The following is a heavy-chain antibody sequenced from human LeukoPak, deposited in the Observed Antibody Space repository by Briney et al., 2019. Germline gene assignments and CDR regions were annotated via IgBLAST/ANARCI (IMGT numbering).Heavy chain of an antibody. V-gene: IGHV1-8*01. D-gene: IGHD3-16*02. CDR1: GYTFTSYD. CDR3: ARGPRGDYLWGSYRYPFEN. Sequence: ASVKVSCKASGYTFTSYDINWVRQATGQGPEWLGWMNPNSGNTGYAQKFQGRVTMTGNTSITTAYMELSSLRSEGTAVYYCARGPRGDYLWGSYRYPFENWGQGTLVTVSS. J-gene: IGHJ4*02. CDR2: MNPNSGNT.